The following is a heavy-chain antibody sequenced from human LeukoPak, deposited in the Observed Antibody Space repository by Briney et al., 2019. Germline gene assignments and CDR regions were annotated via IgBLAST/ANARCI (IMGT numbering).Heavy chain of an antibody. Sequence: GGSLRLSCAVSGFTFSRYGMHWIRQAPGKGMEWVAFIWYDGKNDQEYAESVKGRFAISRDNSKNTLYLQMNSLRTEDTAMYYCAKDRCSSSTCREAFEIWGQGTLVTVSS. CDR1: GFTFSRYG. V-gene: IGHV3-30*02. CDR2: IWYDGKNDQ. D-gene: IGHD2-2*01. J-gene: IGHJ3*02. CDR3: AKDRCSSSTCREAFEI.